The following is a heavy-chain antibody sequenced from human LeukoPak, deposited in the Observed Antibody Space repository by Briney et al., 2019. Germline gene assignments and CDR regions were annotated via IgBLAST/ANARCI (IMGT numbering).Heavy chain of an antibody. CDR2: IRYDGTNN. V-gene: IGHV3-30*02. CDR3: AKYGVWFGESYYYYYYMDV. D-gene: IGHD3-10*01. Sequence: GGSLRLSCAASVFTFLRYDLHWVRQAPGKGLEGVAFIRYDGTNNYYADSVRGRFTVSRYNSKNTLYLQMNSLRAEDTAVYYCAKYGVWFGESYYYYYYMDVWGKGTTVTISS. J-gene: IGHJ6*03. CDR1: VFTFLRYD.